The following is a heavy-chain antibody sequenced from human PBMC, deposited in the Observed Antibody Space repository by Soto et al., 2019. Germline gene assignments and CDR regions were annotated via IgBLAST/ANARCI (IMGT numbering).Heavy chain of an antibody. CDR2: ISYDGSNK. CDR1: GFTFSSYG. V-gene: IGHV3-30*18. Sequence: QVQLVESGGGVVQPGRSLRLSCGASGFTFSSYGMHWVRQAPGKGLEWVAVISYDGSNKYYADSVKGRFTISRDNSKNTLYLQMNSLTSEDTAVYYCAKERSIAARVFDYWGQGTLVTVSS. CDR3: AKERSIAARVFDY. J-gene: IGHJ4*02. D-gene: IGHD6-6*01.